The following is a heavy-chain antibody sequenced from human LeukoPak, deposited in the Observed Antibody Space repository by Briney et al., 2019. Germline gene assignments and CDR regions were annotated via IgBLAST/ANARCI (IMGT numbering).Heavy chain of an antibody. V-gene: IGHV3-21*01. J-gene: IGHJ4*02. CDR1: GFTFSRYS. Sequence: GGSLRLSCAASGFTFSRYSMNWVRQAPGKGLEWVSSISISSNYRYYADSVKGRFTISRDNAKKSLYLQVNSLRVEDTAVYYCARDSDIVTGSKSHFDYRGQGTLVTVSS. CDR3: ARDSDIVTGSKSHFDY. D-gene: IGHD3-9*01. CDR2: ISISSNYR.